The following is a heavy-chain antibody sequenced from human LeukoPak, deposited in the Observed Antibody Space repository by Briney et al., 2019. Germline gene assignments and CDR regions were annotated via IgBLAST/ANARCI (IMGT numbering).Heavy chain of an antibody. CDR3: ARNYYDTAGHFGY. Sequence: ASVKVSCKASGYTFSSYYMHWVRQAPGQGLEWMGIINPSGGGTTYAQRSRGRVTMTRDTSTGTVFMELSSLRSDDTAVYFCARNYYDTAGHFGYWGQGTLVTVSS. CDR1: GYTFSSYY. D-gene: IGHD3-22*01. CDR2: INPSGGGT. V-gene: IGHV1-46*01. J-gene: IGHJ4*02.